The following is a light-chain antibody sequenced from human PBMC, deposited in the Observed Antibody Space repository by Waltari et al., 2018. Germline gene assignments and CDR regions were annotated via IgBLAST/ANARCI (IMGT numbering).Light chain of an antibody. J-gene: IGKJ1*01. V-gene: IGKV1-5*03. CDR2: KAS. CDR3: QQYNNYPWT. CDR1: QNVRTY. Sequence: DIQMTQSPSTLSASVGDRVTITCRASQNVRTYLAWYQHKSGKAPKLLIYKASTLEVGVPSRFSGSGSGTEFTLTNASLQPDDFGTYYCQQYNNYPWTFGQGTEVDVK.